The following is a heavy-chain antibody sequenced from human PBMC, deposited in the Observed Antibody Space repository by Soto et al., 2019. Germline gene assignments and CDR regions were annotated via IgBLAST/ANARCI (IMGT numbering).Heavy chain of an antibody. CDR3: ARVLLWFGEPEYFDY. Sequence: PSETLSLTCTVSGGSISSSSYYWGWIRQPPGKGLEWIGSIYYSGSTYYNPSLKSRVTISVDTSKNQFSLKLSSVTAADTAVYYCARVLLWFGEPEYFDYWGQGTLVTVSS. D-gene: IGHD3-10*01. CDR1: GGSISSSSYY. CDR2: IYYSGST. V-gene: IGHV4-39*01. J-gene: IGHJ4*02.